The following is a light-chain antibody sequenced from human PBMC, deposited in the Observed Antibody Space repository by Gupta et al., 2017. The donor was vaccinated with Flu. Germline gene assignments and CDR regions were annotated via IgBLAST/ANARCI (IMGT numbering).Light chain of an antibody. CDR3: CSYAGSYTLI. CDR2: DVS. Sequence: GTPGQSVTISCTGTSSDVGGYNYVSWYQQHPGKAPKLMIYDVSKRPSGVPDRFSGSKSGNTASLTISGLQAEDEADYYCCSYAGSYTLIFGTGTKVTVL. J-gene: IGLJ1*01. CDR1: SSDVGGYNY. V-gene: IGLV2-11*01.